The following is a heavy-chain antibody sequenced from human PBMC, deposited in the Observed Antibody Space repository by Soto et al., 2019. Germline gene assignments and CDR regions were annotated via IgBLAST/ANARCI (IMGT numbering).Heavy chain of an antibody. J-gene: IGHJ3*02. D-gene: IGHD2-15*01. CDR2: INHSGST. CDR3: ARGAVVTPNAFDI. V-gene: IGHV4-34*01. Sequence: SETLSLTCAVYGGSFSGYYWSWIRQPPGKGLEWIGEINHSGSTNYNPSLKSRVTISVDTSKNQFSLKLSSVTAADTAVYYCARGAVVTPNAFDIWGQGTMVTVSS. CDR1: GGSFSGYY.